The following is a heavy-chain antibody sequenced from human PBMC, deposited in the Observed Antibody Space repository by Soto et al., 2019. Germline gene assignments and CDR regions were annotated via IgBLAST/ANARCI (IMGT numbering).Heavy chain of an antibody. Sequence: TSETLSLTCAVSGGSISSSNWWSWVRQPPGKGLEWIGEIYHSGSTNYNPSLKSRVTISVDKSKNQFSLKLSSVTAADTAVYYCARRPKRVYYYDSSGYFLWGQGTLVTVSS. D-gene: IGHD3-22*01. V-gene: IGHV4-4*02. CDR2: IYHSGST. CDR1: GGSISSSNW. CDR3: ARRPKRVYYYDSSGYFL. J-gene: IGHJ4*02.